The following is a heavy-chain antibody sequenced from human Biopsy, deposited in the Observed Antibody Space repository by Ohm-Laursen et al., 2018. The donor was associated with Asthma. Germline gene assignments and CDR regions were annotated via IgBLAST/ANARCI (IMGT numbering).Heavy chain of an antibody. D-gene: IGHD7-27*01. J-gene: IGHJ4*02. CDR3: ARHWNWGSFFDY. Sequence: SDTLSLTCTVSGGSMSSSSYSWGWIRQPPGKGLEWIGSISYTGNTDIPSLRSRVTLSVDTSKNNFSPKLTSVTAADTAVFYCARHWNWGSFFDYWGQGMLVTVSS. CDR2: ISYTGNT. CDR1: GGSMSSSSYS. V-gene: IGHV4-39*01.